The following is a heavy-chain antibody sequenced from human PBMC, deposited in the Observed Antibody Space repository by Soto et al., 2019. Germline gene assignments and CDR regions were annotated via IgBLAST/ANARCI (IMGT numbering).Heavy chain of an antibody. Sequence: QVQLVESGGGVVQPGRSLRLSCAASGFAFSTYGMHWVRQAPGKGLEWVALISYDGSNKFYADSVKGRFTISRDNSKNTLYLQINSLGPEDTAVYYCAKLAVAGDTYYYNIDVWGQGTTVTVSS. J-gene: IGHJ6*02. D-gene: IGHD6-19*01. V-gene: IGHV3-30*18. CDR2: ISYDGSNK. CDR3: AKLAVAGDTYYYNIDV. CDR1: GFAFSTYG.